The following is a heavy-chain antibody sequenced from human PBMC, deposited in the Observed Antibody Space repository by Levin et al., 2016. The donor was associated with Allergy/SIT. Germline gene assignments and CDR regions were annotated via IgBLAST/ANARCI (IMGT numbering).Heavy chain of an antibody. V-gene: IGHV1-69*01. J-gene: IGHJ6*02. CDR2: IIPIFGTA. CDR3: ARVGCSGGSCYSDYYYGMDV. Sequence: WVRQAPGQGLEWMGGIIPIFGTANYAQKFQGRVTITADESTSTAYMELSSLRSEDTAVYYCARVGCSGGSCYSDYYYGMDVWGQGTTVTVSS. D-gene: IGHD2-15*01.